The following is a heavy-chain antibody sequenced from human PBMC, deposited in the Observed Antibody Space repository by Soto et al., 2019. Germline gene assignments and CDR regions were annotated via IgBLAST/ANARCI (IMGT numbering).Heavy chain of an antibody. CDR1: GFTFSSYA. CDR2: FSGSAGIT. Sequence: GGSLRLSCAASGFTFSSYAMNWVRQAPGKGLEWVSVFSGSAGITYYADSVKGRFTISRDNSKNTLYLQMNSLRAEDTAVYYCVKASCSSTSCHVDYWGQGTLVTVSS. V-gene: IGHV3-23*01. CDR3: VKASCSSTSCHVDY. J-gene: IGHJ4*02. D-gene: IGHD2-2*01.